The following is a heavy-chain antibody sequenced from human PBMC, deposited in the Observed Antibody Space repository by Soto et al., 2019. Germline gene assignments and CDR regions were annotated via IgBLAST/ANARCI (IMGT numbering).Heavy chain of an antibody. V-gene: IGHV3-64*02. CDR3: ARVFYDSGGNYYDF. CDR1: GFSFSNYA. J-gene: IGHJ4*02. Sequence: GGSLRLSCAASGFSFSNYAMHWVRQAPGKGLEYVSAITSNGGLTYYADSVKGRFTISRDNSKNTLYLQMGSLRAEDLAVYYCARVFYDSGGNYYDFWGQGTLVTVSS. CDR2: ITSNGGLT. D-gene: IGHD3-22*01.